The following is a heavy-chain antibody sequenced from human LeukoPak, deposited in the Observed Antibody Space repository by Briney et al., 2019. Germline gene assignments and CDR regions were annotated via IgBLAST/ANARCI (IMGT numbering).Heavy chain of an antibody. CDR3: AKEPDCSGGSCSFYYYYYGMDV. CDR2: ISYDGSNK. D-gene: IGHD2-15*01. V-gene: IGHV3-30*18. Sequence: GGSLRLSCAASGFTFISYCMHWVRQAPGKGLEWVAVISYDGSNKYYGDSVKGRFTIARDNSKNTLYLQMNSLRAEDTAVYYCAKEPDCSGGSCSFYYYYYGMDVWGKGTTVTVSS. CDR1: GFTFISYC. J-gene: IGHJ6*04.